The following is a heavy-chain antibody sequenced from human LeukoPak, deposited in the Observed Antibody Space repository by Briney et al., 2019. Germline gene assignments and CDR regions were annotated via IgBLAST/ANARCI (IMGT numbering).Heavy chain of an antibody. D-gene: IGHD2/OR15-2a*01. CDR3: ARRDSIFDY. CDR1: GYGFPSYW. J-gene: IGHJ4*02. V-gene: IGHV5-51*01. CDR2: IYPGDSDT. Sequence: GESLKISCKATGYGFPSYWIGWVRQMPGKGLEWMGIIYPGDSDTIYSPSFQGQVTISADESISTTYLQWSSLKASDTAMYYRARRDSIFDYWGLGTLVTVSS.